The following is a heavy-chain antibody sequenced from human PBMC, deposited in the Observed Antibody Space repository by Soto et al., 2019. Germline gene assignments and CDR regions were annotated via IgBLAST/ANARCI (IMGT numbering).Heavy chain of an antibody. Sequence: GGSLRLSCAASGFTFSSSSMNWVRQAPGKGLEWVSSISGTSDYIDYADSVKGRFTISRDNAMHSLYLQMNSLRAEDTAVYYCAKETWDSYGPYYFDYWGQGTLVTVPS. CDR1: GFTFSSSS. J-gene: IGHJ4*02. D-gene: IGHD5-18*01. V-gene: IGHV3-21*01. CDR3: AKETWDSYGPYYFDY. CDR2: ISGTSDYI.